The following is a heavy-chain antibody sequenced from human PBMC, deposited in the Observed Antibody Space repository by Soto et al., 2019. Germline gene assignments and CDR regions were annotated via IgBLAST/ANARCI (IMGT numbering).Heavy chain of an antibody. Sequence: SETLSLTCTVSGGSISSGGYYWSWIRQHPGKGLEWIGYIYYSGSTYYNPSLKSRVTISVDTSKNQFSLKLSSVTAADTAVYYCARVSGKYSSSWPPVDYWGQRTLDTVSS. CDR1: GGSISSGGYY. V-gene: IGHV4-31*03. D-gene: IGHD6-13*01. CDR3: ARVSGKYSSSWPPVDY. J-gene: IGHJ4*02. CDR2: IYYSGST.